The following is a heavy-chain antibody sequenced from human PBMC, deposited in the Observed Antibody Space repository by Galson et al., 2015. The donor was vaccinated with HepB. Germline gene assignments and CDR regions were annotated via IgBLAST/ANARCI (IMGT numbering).Heavy chain of an antibody. D-gene: IGHD1-26*01. J-gene: IGHJ4*02. CDR2: IFHSGDS. Sequence: TLSLTCSVSGASISSSNWWSWVRQPPGKGLEWIGEIFHSGDSNYNPSLKGRITISVDTFTNEFSLKLNSVTAADTAVYYCARERKFRSEGATDWGQGTLVTVSS. CDR1: GASISSSNW. CDR3: ARERKFRSEGATD. V-gene: IGHV4-4*02.